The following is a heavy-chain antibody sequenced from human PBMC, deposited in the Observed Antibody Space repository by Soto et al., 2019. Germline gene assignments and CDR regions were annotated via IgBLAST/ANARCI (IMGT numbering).Heavy chain of an antibody. J-gene: IGHJ5*02. D-gene: IGHD6-19*01. Sequence: SETLSLTCTVSGGSISSSSYYWGWIRQPPGKGLEWIGSIYHSGSTNYNPSLKSRVTISVDTSKNQFSLKLSSVTAADTAVYYCARTGSSGWTGGVHNWFDPWGQGTLVTVSS. CDR3: ARTGSSGWTGGVHNWFDP. CDR1: GGSISSSSYY. V-gene: IGHV4-39*07. CDR2: IYHSGST.